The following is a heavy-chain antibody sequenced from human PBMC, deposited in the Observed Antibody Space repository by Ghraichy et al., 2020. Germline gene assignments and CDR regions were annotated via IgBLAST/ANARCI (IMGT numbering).Heavy chain of an antibody. Sequence: ASVNVSCKASGYTFTSYGISWVRQAPGQGLEWMGWISAYNGNTNYAQKLQGRVTMTTDTSTSTAYMELRSLRSDDTAVYYCARAPYRYYYDSSGYYYFDYWGQGTLVTVSS. V-gene: IGHV1-18*01. CDR3: ARAPYRYYYDSSGYYYFDY. D-gene: IGHD3-22*01. CDR1: GYTFTSYG. CDR2: ISAYNGNT. J-gene: IGHJ4*02.